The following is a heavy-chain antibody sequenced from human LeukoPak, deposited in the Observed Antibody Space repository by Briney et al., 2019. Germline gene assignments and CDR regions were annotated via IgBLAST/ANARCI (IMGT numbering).Heavy chain of an antibody. CDR2: ISYDGSNK. CDR3: AKDTGQLLWFGELGAFDI. J-gene: IGHJ3*02. V-gene: IGHV3-30*07. D-gene: IGHD3-10*01. CDR1: GFTFSTYA. Sequence: GGSLRLSCAASGFTFSTYAMHWVRQAPGKGLEWVAVISYDGSNKYYADSVKGRFTISRDNSKNTLYLQMNSLRAEDTAVYYCAKDTGQLLWFGELGAFDIWGQGTMVTVS.